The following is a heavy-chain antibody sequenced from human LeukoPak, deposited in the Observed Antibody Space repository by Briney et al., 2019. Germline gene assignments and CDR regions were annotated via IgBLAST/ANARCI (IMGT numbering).Heavy chain of an antibody. Sequence: GESLKISCQVSGYIFTNYWIGWVRQMPGKGLESMGIIYPADSDTTYSPSFEGQVTISADKSIDTVYLQWSSLKASDTATYYCARQSRDGSKTRGYYFDSWGQGTLVPGSS. J-gene: IGHJ4*02. D-gene: IGHD3-10*01. CDR2: IYPADSDT. CDR3: ARQSRDGSKTRGYYFDS. CDR1: GYIFTNYW. V-gene: IGHV5-51*01.